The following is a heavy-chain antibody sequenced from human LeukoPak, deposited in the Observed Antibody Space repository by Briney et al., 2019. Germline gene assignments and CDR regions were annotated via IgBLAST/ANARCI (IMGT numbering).Heavy chain of an antibody. CDR2: ISYDGSNK. D-gene: IGHD6-13*01. J-gene: IGHJ6*02. CDR1: GFTFSSYA. V-gene: IGHV3-30*04. CDR3: AKEGPALGYSSSWYEGYYGMDV. Sequence: GGSLRLSCAASGFTFSSYAMHWVRQAPGKGLEWVAVISYDGSNKYYADSVKGRFTISRDNSKNTLYLQMNSLRAEDTAVYYCAKEGPALGYSSSWYEGYYGMDVWGQGTTVTVSS.